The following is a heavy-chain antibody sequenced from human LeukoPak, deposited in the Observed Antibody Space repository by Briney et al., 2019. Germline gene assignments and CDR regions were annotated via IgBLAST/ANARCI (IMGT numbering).Heavy chain of an antibody. V-gene: IGHV3-33*01. CDR3: ARSGYYGSGSLLDS. J-gene: IGHJ4*02. CDR1: GYTFTGYY. Sequence: SCKASGYTFTGYYMHWVRQAPGKGLEWVTIVWSDGSNKYYTDSVKGRFTISRDNSKNTLYLQMNSLRAEDTAVYYCARSGYYGSGSLLDSWGQGTLVTVSS. CDR2: VWSDGSNK. D-gene: IGHD3-10*01.